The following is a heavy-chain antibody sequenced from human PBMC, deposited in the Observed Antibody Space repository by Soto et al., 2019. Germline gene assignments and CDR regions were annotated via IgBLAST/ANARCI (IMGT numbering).Heavy chain of an antibody. CDR2: IRSSSSYI. V-gene: IGHV3-21*01. D-gene: IGHD2-2*01. CDR1: GFTFSRYS. Sequence: EVQLVESGGGLVKPGGSLRLSCAASGFTFSRYSMNWVRQAPGKVLEWVSSIRSSSSYIYYADSVKGRFTISRDIAKDSLYLEMNSMRAEDTAVYDCARDSVGSIGYCSSTSCPLYYYCYRDVWGKGPTVTFSS. J-gene: IGHJ6*03. CDR3: ARDSVGSIGYCSSTSCPLYYYCYRDV.